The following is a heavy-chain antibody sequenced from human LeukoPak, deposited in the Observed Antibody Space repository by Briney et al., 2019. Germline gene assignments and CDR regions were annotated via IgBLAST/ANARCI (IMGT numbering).Heavy chain of an antibody. CDR3: SRDWEQPNYYCGMDV. J-gene: IGHJ6*02. CDR1: GDSVSSKSAA. Sequence: SQTLSLTCAISGDSVSSKSAAWNWIRLPPSRGLAWLGRTCYRSNWHHDYAESVKSRIAVTADTSKNHFSLHLISVTPEDAAVYYCSRDWEQPNYYCGMDVWGQGTTVTVSS. CDR2: TCYRSNWHH. D-gene: IGHD1/OR15-1a*01. V-gene: IGHV6-1*01.